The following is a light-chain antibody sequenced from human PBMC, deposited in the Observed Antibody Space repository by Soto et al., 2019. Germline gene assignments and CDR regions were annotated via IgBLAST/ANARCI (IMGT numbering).Light chain of an antibody. J-gene: IGLJ1*01. CDR3: QSYDSSLNGHHYV. V-gene: IGLV1-40*01. CDR1: SSNIGAGYD. CDR2: GNS. Sequence: QSVLTQPPSVSGAPGQRVTISCTGSSSNIGAGYDVHWYQQLPGTAPKLLIYGNSNRPSGVPDRFSGSKSGTSASLAITGLQAEDEGNYDCQSYDSSLNGHHYVFGTGTKLTVL.